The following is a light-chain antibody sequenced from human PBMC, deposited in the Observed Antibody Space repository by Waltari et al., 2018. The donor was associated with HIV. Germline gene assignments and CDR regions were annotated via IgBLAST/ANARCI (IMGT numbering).Light chain of an antibody. CDR2: DAS. V-gene: IGKV3-11*01. J-gene: IGKJ4*01. CDR3: QQRSNWPPT. Sequence: EIVLTQSPATLSLSPGERATLSCRASQGVSSYLPWYQQKPGQAPRLLIYDASNRATGIPARFSGSGSGTDFTLTISSLEPEDFAVYYCQQRSNWPPTFGGGTKVEIK. CDR1: QGVSSY.